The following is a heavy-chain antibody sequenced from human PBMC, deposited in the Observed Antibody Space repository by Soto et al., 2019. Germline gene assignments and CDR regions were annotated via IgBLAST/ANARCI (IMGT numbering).Heavy chain of an antibody. CDR2: INKDGSQK. Sequence: GGSLRLSCAASGFTLSNYWMTWVRQAPGKGLEWVANINKDGSQKNYVDSVKGRFTIARDNGQNSLSLQINSLRVEDTAVYYCVRELGLAYWGQGALVTVPS. J-gene: IGHJ4*02. CDR3: VRELGLAY. CDR1: GFTLSNYW. V-gene: IGHV3-7*03. D-gene: IGHD7-27*01.